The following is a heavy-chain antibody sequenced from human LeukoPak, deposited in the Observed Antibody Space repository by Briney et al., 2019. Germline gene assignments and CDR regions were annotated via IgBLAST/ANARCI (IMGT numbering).Heavy chain of an antibody. CDR3: ARRSDYINY. CDR2: IYPGDSDT. CDR1: GYSFTSYW. J-gene: IGHJ4*02. Sequence: GDSLKISCKGSGYSFTSYWIGWVRQMPGKGLEWMGIIYPGDSDTRYNPSFQGQVTISVDKSISTAYLQWSRLKASDTAVYYCARRSDYINYWGQGTLVTVSS. V-gene: IGHV5-51*01.